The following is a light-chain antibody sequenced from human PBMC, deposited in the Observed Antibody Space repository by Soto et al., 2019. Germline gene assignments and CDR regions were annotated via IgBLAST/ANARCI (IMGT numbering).Light chain of an antibody. J-gene: IGKJ1*01. Sequence: EIALTQSQATQSLSPGERATLSWRASQSVSAYLAWYQQKPGQAPMLLIYDASTRATAIPARFSGSGSGTEFTLTISSLKSEDFAVYFCQHYNNWPWTFGQGTKVDIK. V-gene: IGKV3-15*01. CDR1: QSVSAY. CDR3: QHYNNWPWT. CDR2: DAS.